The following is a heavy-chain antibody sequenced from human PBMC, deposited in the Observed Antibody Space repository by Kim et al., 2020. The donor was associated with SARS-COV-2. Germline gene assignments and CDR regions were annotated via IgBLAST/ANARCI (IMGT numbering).Heavy chain of an antibody. V-gene: IGHV5-10-1*01. J-gene: IGHJ6*02. CDR3: ARHTGAGYGMDV. Sequence: NYSPSFQGHVTISADKSISTAYLQWSSLKAADTAMYYCARHTGAGYGMDVWGQGTTVTVSS.